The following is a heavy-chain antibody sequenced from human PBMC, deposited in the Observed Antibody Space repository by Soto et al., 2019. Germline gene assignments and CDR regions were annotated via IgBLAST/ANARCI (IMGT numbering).Heavy chain of an antibody. CDR3: EKAYDFWSGYWFDY. V-gene: IGHV3-23*01. D-gene: IGHD3-3*01. CDR1: GFTFSGYA. Sequence: GSLRLCWAAAGFTFSGYAMSWVRQAPGKGLEWLSAISGSGGRTYYADSVKGRFTISRDNSKNTLFLQMNSLRAEDTAVYYCEKAYDFWSGYWFDYWGQGTLVTVSS. J-gene: IGHJ4*02. CDR2: ISGSGGRT.